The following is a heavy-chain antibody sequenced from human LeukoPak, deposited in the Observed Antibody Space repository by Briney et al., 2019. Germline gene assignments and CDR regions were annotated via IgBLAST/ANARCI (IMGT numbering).Heavy chain of an antibody. CDR3: ARDPYLYSSSWTFDS. Sequence: PGGSLRLSCAASGFTFSSYGMHWVRQAPGKGLEWVAIIWYDGSNKYYADSVKGRFTISRDNSKNTLSLQMNSLRAEDTAVYYCARDPYLYSSSWTFDSWGQGTLVTVSS. V-gene: IGHV3-33*01. CDR1: GFTFSSYG. D-gene: IGHD6-13*01. J-gene: IGHJ4*02. CDR2: IWYDGSNK.